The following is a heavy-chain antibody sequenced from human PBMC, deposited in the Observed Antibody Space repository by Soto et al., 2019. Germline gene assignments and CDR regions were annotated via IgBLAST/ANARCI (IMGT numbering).Heavy chain of an antibody. Sequence: GGSLRLSCAASGFTVSSNYMSWVRQAPGKGLEWVSVIYSGGSTYYADSVKGRFTISRHNSKNTLYLQMNSLRAEDTAVYYCARDGPIPGIVVAGLDAFDIWGQGTMVTVSS. CDR2: IYSGGST. CDR1: GFTVSSNY. CDR3: ARDGPIPGIVVAGLDAFDI. V-gene: IGHV3-53*04. J-gene: IGHJ3*02. D-gene: IGHD6-19*01.